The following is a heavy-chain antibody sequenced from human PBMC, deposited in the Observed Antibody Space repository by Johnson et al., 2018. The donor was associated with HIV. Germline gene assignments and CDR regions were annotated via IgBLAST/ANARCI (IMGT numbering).Heavy chain of an antibody. CDR3: ANYGDYKSSDAFDI. D-gene: IGHD4-17*01. V-gene: IGHV3-30-3*01. CDR1: GFTFSSYA. Sequence: QMQLVESGGGVVQPGRSLRLSCAASGFTFSSYAMHWVRQAPGKGLEWVAVISYDGSNKYYADSVKGRFTISSDNSKNTLYLQMTSLRAEDTAVYYCANYGDYKSSDAFDIWGQGTMVTVSS. CDR2: ISYDGSNK. J-gene: IGHJ3*02.